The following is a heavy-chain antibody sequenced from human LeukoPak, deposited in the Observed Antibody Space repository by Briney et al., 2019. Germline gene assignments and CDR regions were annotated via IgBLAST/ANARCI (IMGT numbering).Heavy chain of an antibody. CDR3: ARDKGTGVRVDV. CDR1: GFTFSSYA. CDR2: ISYDGGNK. Sequence: PGGSLRLSCAASGFTFSSYAMHWVRQAPGKGLEWVAVISYDGGNKYYADSVKGRFTISRDNSKNTLYLQMNSLRAEDTAVYYCARDKGTGVRVDVWGQGTTVTVSS. D-gene: IGHD1-1*01. V-gene: IGHV3-30*04. J-gene: IGHJ6*02.